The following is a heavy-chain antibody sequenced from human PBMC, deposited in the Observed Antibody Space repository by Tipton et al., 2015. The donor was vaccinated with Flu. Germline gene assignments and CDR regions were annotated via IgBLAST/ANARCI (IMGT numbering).Heavy chain of an antibody. Sequence: TLSLTCSVSGYSIGSPYYWGWIRQPPGKGLEWIGNIHKTGSTYFNPSLRSRVTISVDTSKNQFSLRVTSVTAAGTAVYYCAGRDYSNYVSEPKNWFDPWGQGTLVTVSS. V-gene: IGHV4-38-2*01. D-gene: IGHD4-11*01. CDR2: IHKTGST. CDR3: AGRDYSNYVSEPKNWFDP. J-gene: IGHJ5*02. CDR1: GYSIGSPYY.